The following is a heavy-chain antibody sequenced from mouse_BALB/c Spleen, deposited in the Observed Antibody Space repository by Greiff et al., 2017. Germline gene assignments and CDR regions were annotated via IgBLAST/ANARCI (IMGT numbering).Heavy chain of an antibody. CDR1: GFTFSSYT. V-gene: IGHV5-12-2*01. CDR2: ISNGGGST. CDR3: ARLLITTVVERYYYAMDY. Sequence: DVKLVESGGGLVQPGGSLKLSCAASGFTFSSYTMSWVRQTPEKRLEWVAYISNGGGSTYYPDTVKGRFTISRDNAKNTLYLQMSSLKSEDTAMYYCARLLITTVVERYYYAMDYWGQGTSVTVSS. D-gene: IGHD1-1*01. J-gene: IGHJ4*01.